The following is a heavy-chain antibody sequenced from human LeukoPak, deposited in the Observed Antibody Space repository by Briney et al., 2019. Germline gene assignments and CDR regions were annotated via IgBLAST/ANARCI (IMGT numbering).Heavy chain of an antibody. CDR1: GFTFSSNA. Sequence: GGSLGLSCAASGFTFSSNAMSWVRQAPGKGLEWVSAISASGGSTYYAGSVKGRFTISRDNSKNTLYLQMNSLRAEDTAVYYCAKDRAYGDWYSFDSWGQGTLLTVSS. J-gene: IGHJ4*02. CDR2: ISASGGST. V-gene: IGHV3-23*01. D-gene: IGHD4-17*01. CDR3: AKDRAYGDWYSFDS.